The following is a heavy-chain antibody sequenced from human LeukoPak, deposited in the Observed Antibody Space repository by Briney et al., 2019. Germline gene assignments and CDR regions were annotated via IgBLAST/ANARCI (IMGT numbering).Heavy chain of an antibody. CDR2: IYYSGST. CDR3: ATPRAYDSSGYYYDYYYYYMDV. D-gene: IGHD3-22*01. V-gene: IGHV4-59*12. J-gene: IGHJ6*03. CDR1: GGSISSYY. Sequence: SETLSLTCTVSGGSISSYYWSWIRQPPGKGLEWIGYIYYSGSTYYNPSLKSRVTISVDMSKNQFSLKLSSVTAADTAVYYCATPRAYDSSGYYYDYYYYYMDVWGKGTTVTVSS.